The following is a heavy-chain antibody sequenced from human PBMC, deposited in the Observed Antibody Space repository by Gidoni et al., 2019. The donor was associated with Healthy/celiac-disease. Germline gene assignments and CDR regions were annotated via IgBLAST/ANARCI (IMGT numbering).Heavy chain of an antibody. J-gene: IGHJ3*02. CDR3: ATTVWVVALMRLDI. Sequence: VQLVRPGAHVNKPGASVKVSCKVSGYTLAELSMLWVRQAPGKGLEWMGGFDPENGETIYAQRCQGRVTMTEDTSTDTAYMELSSLRSEDTAGYYCATTVWVVALMRLDIWGQGTMVTVSS. CDR2: FDPENGET. CDR1: GYTLAELS. V-gene: IGHV1-24*01. D-gene: IGHD2-15*01.